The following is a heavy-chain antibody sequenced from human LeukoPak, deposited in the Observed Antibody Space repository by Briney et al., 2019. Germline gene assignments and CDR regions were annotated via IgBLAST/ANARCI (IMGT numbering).Heavy chain of an antibody. CDR2: ISSSGSTI. D-gene: IGHD2-2*02. CDR3: ARDRCSSTSCYTPNWFDP. Sequence: GGSLRLSCAASGFTFSRYEMNWVRQAPGKGLEWVSYISSSGSTIYYADSVKGRFTISRDNAKNSLYLQMNSLRAEDTAVYYCARDRCSSTSCYTPNWFDPWGQGTLVTVSS. J-gene: IGHJ5*02. CDR1: GFTFSRYE. V-gene: IGHV3-48*03.